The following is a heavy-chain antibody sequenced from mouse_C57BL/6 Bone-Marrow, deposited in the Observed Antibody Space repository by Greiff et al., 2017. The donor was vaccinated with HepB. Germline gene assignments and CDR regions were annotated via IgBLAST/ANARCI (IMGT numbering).Heavy chain of an antibody. CDR1: GFTFTDYY. V-gene: IGHV7-3*01. CDR2: IRNKANGYTT. J-gene: IGHJ1*03. D-gene: IGHD6-1*01. Sequence: EVQVVESGGGLVQPGGSLSFSCAASGFTFTDYYMSWVRQPPGKALEWLGFIRNKANGYTTEYRSSVKGRFTISRDTSQSILYLQMNALRAEDSATYYCARYIAFFDVWGTGTTVTVSS. CDR3: ARYIAFFDV.